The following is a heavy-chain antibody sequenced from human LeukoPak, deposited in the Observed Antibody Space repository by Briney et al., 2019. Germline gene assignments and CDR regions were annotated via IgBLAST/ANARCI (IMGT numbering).Heavy chain of an antibody. D-gene: IGHD5-24*01. CDR1: GLTFQNTW. Sequence: PGGSLRLSCAASGLTFQNTWMHWIRQAPGEGLVWVSRIINDGITTTCADSVKGRFTISRDNAKKTLYLQMNSLRADDTAVYYCAADGEYAFLVWGQGTMVTVSS. V-gene: IGHV3-74*01. J-gene: IGHJ3*01. CDR2: IINDGITT. CDR3: AADGEYAFLV.